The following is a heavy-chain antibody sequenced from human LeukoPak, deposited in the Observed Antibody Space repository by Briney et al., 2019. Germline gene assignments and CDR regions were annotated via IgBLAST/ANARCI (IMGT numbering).Heavy chain of an antibody. D-gene: IGHD1-14*01. J-gene: IGHJ4*02. Sequence: PAGSLRLACAGSGFTFRSYTMTWVRKPAGKGLEWVSAISGSGDNTKYADSVKGRFTVSRDNSKDTLYLQMNSLRAEDTAIYYFAKDRTTSGTFFPDDWGQGTLVTVSS. V-gene: IGHV3-23*01. CDR3: AKDRTTSGTFFPDD. CDR2: ISGSGDNT. CDR1: GFTFRSYT.